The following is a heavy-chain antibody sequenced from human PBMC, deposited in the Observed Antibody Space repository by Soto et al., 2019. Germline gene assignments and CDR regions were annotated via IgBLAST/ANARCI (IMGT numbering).Heavy chain of an antibody. J-gene: IGHJ5*02. CDR2: ISAYNGNT. CDR3: ARVWSGYYTMVNNWFDP. Sequence: ASVKVSCKASGYTFTSYGISWVRQAPGQGLEWMGWISAYNGNTNYAQKLQGRVTMTTDTSTSTAYMELRSLRSDDTAVYYCARVWSGYYTMVNNWFDPWGQGTLVTVSS. CDR1: GYTFTSYG. V-gene: IGHV1-18*01. D-gene: IGHD3-3*01.